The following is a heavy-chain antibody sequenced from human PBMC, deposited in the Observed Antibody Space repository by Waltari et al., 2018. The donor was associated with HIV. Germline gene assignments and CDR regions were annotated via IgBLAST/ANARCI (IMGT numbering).Heavy chain of an antibody. CDR1: GSSITSGYY. CDR2: IHDNGRA. Sequence: QVQLQESGPGLVQTLETLSLTCAVAGSSITSGYYWAWIRQYPGKGLEWIATIHDNGRADYNPSLGGRVLVSLDPSKNQFSLKMRYVTAADTAIYYCARDWGVTTGPFDFWGQGTQVTVSS. CDR3: ARDWGVTTGPFDF. V-gene: IGHV4-38-2*02. D-gene: IGHD4-4*01. J-gene: IGHJ4*02.